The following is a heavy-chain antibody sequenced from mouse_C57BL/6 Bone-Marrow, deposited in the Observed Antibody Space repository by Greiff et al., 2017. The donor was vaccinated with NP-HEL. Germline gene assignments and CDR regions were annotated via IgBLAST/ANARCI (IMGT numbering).Heavy chain of an antibody. CDR3: ARPTTVVPPWFAY. CDR1: GYTFTDYY. J-gene: IGHJ3*01. Sequence: VQLQQSGPELVKPGASVKISCKASGYTFTDYYMNWVKQSHGKSLEWIGDINPNNGGTSYNQKFKGKATLTVDKSSSTAYMELRSLTSEDSAVYYCARPTTVVPPWFAYWGQGTLVTVSA. V-gene: IGHV1-26*01. CDR2: INPNNGGT. D-gene: IGHD1-1*01.